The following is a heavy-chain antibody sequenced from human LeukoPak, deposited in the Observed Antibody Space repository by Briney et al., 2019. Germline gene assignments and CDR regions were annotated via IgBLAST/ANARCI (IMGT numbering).Heavy chain of an antibody. CDR3: AREAATETDAFDI. CDR2: IYSGGST. D-gene: IGHD2-15*01. CDR1: GFTVSSNY. J-gene: IGHJ3*02. V-gene: IGHV3-53*01. Sequence: PGGSLRLSCAASGFTVSSNYMSWVRQAPGKGLEWVSVIYSGGSTYYADSVKGRFTISRDNSKNTLYLQMNSLRAEDTAVYYCAREAATETDAFDIWGQGTMVTVSS.